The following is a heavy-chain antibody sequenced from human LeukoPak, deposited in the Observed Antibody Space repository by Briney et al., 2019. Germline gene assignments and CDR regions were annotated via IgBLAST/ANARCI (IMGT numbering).Heavy chain of an antibody. J-gene: IGHJ6*03. CDR2: IYSSGST. CDR1: GFTVSSNY. V-gene: IGHV3-53*01. Sequence: GGSLRLSCATSGFTVSSNYMTWVRQAPGKGLEWVSVIYSSGSTSYADSVKGRFTISRDNSRNTLNLQMNSLRAEDTAVYYCARDPRRITDAYYSYYMDVWGKGTTVTVSS. CDR3: ARDPRRITDAYYSYYMDV. D-gene: IGHD3-16*01.